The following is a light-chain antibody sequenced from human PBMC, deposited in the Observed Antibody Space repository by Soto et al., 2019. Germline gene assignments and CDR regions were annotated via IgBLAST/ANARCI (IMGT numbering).Light chain of an antibody. CDR2: EVS. CDR1: SSDVGGYNY. Sequence: QSALTQPASVSGSPGQSITISCTGTSSDVGGYNYVSWYQQHPGKAPKLMIYEVSNRPSGVSNRFSGSKSGNTASLTISGLQAEDEADSYCSPYTSLSSFVFGTGTKLTVL. V-gene: IGLV2-14*01. J-gene: IGLJ1*01. CDR3: SPYTSLSSFV.